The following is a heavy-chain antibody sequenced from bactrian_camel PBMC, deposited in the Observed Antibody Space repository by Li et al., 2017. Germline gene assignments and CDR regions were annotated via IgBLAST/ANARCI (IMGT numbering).Heavy chain of an antibody. Sequence: HVQLVESGGGSVQAGGPLRLSCVASGFKFEYSDSVWYRRAPGNECEEVSHTRSDGGTDYAESVKGRFTISQDNAENVVYLQMNSLKPEDTAEYYCASEKYGGSWVAGCPNYGMDYWGYSGSWYSMGCDFGYWGQGTQVTVS. J-gene: IGHJ6*01. V-gene: IGHV3S63*01. CDR2: TRSDGGT. CDR1: GFKFEYSD. D-gene: IGHD6*01. CDR3: ASEKYGGSWVAGCPNYGMDYWGYSGSWYSMGCDFGY.